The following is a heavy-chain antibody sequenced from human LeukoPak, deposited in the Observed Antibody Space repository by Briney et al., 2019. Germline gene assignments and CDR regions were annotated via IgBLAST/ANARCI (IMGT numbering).Heavy chain of an antibody. CDR3: ARDKGCRYYYYYMDV. D-gene: IGHD2-8*01. Sequence: PSETLSCTATGYGVTSSSYYWSWMRQPAGQGLEGFGGIYTSGSTNYNPSLKRRVTISVDTSQLQFPLKLSSVTAADTAVYYGARDKGCRYYYYYMDVWGKGTTVTVSS. J-gene: IGHJ6*03. V-gene: IGHV4-4*07. CDR2: IYTSGST. CDR1: GVTSSSYY.